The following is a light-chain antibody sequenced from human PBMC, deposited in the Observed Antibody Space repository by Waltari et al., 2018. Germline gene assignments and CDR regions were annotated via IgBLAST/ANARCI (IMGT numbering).Light chain of an antibody. CDR1: QRVDSDY. CDR3: QQYVRSPET. V-gene: IGKV3-20*01. Sequence: EIVLTQSPGTLSLSPVARATLSCRASQRVDSDYLAWYQQKPGQAPRLLIYSTSSRAAGIPDRFSGSGSGTDFTLTISRLEPEDFAVYYCQQYVRSPETFGQGTKVEI. J-gene: IGKJ1*01. CDR2: STS.